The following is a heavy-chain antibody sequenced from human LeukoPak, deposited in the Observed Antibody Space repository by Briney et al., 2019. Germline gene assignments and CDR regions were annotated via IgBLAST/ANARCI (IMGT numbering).Heavy chain of an antibody. Sequence: GSSVKVSCKASGGTFSSYAISWVRQAPGQGLEWMGGIIPIFGTANYAQKFQGRVTITADESTSTAYMELSSLRSEDTAVYYCARVRYSSGWYMVCYYGMDVWGKGTTVTVSS. J-gene: IGHJ6*04. V-gene: IGHV1-69*01. D-gene: IGHD6-19*01. CDR1: GGTFSSYA. CDR3: ARVRYSSGWYMVCYYGMDV. CDR2: IIPIFGTA.